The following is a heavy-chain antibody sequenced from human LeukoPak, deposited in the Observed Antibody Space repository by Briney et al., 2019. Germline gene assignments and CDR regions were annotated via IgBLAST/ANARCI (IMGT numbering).Heavy chain of an antibody. Sequence: GGSLTLSCAASGFTFSSYAMSWVRQAPGKGLEWVSVISGSGVYTYYADSVKGRFTISRDNSKNTLYLQLNSLRSEYTAVYSCANPRVTSPWSYYFGSWGQGILVTVSS. CDR1: GFTFSSYA. CDR3: ANPRVTSPWSYYFGS. J-gene: IGHJ4*02. V-gene: IGHV3-23*01. D-gene: IGHD2-2*01. CDR2: ISGSGVYT.